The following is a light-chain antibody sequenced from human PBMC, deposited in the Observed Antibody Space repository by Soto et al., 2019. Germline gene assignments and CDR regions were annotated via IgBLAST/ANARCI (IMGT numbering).Light chain of an antibody. CDR3: SSYTSSNTWV. CDR1: SSDVGGHNY. Sequence: QSALTQPASVSGSPGQSITISCTGTSSDVGGHNYVSWYQQHPGKAPKLMIYEVINRPSGISHRFSGSKSGNTASLAISGLQAEDEADYYCSSYTSSNTWVFGGGTKLTVL. CDR2: EVI. J-gene: IGLJ3*02. V-gene: IGLV2-14*01.